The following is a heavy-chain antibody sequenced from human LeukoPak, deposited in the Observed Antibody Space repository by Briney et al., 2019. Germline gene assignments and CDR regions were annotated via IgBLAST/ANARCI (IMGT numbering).Heavy chain of an antibody. V-gene: IGHV3-30*09. D-gene: IGHD3-16*02. CDR2: ISYDGSNK. CDR3: ARGSYRYLDY. Sequence: GRSLRLSCAASGFTFSSYAMHWVRQAPGKGLEWVEVISYDGSNKYYADSVKGRFAISRDNSKNTLYLQMNSLRAEDTAVYYCARGSYRYLDYWGQGTLVTVSS. J-gene: IGHJ4*02. CDR1: GFTFSSYA.